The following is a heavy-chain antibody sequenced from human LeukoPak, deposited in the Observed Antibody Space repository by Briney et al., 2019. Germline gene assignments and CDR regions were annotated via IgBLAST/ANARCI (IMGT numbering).Heavy chain of an antibody. V-gene: IGHV4-61*01. CDR2: IYYSGST. CDR3: AGRSRSGWYYDY. D-gene: IGHD6-19*01. CDR1: GGSVSSGSYY. J-gene: IGHJ4*02. Sequence: SETLSLTCTVSGGSVSSGSYYWSWIQQPPGKGLEWIGYIYYSGSTNYNPSLKSRVTISVDTSKNQFSLKLSTVTAADTAVYFYAGRSRSGWYYDYWGQGTLVTVSS.